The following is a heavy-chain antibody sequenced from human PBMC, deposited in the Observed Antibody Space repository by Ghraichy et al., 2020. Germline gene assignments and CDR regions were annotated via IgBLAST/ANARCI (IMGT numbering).Heavy chain of an antibody. J-gene: IGHJ6*03. CDR1: GYTFTSYD. D-gene: IGHD5-12*01. Sequence: ASVKVSCKASGYTFTSYDINWVRQATGQGLEWMGWMNPNSGNTGYAQKFQGRVTMTRNTSISTAYMELSSLRSEDTAVYYCAVWGNIPQDIVAPNYYYYYMDVWGKGTTVTVSS. V-gene: IGHV1-8*01. CDR2: MNPNSGNT. CDR3: AVWGNIPQDIVAPNYYYYYMDV.